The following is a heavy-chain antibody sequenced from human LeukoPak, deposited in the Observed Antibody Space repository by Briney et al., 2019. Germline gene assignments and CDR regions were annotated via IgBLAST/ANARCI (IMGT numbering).Heavy chain of an antibody. Sequence: GGSLRLSCAASGFTFSSYEMNWVRQAPGKGLEWVSYISSSGSTIYYADSVKGRFTISRDNAKNSLYLQMNSLRAEDTAVYYCARDDRGATLNWFDPWGQGTLVTVSS. CDR1: GFTFSSYE. CDR2: ISSSGSTI. D-gene: IGHD1-26*01. V-gene: IGHV3-48*03. CDR3: ARDDRGATLNWFDP. J-gene: IGHJ5*02.